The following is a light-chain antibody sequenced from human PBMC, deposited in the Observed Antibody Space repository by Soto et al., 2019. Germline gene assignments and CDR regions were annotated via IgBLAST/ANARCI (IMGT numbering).Light chain of an antibody. J-gene: IGKJ4*01. CDR2: GVS. CDR1: QGISDY. Sequence: DIQMTQSPPSLSASVGDRVTFTCRARQGISDYLAWVQQKPGKVPKSLIYGVSTLQSGVSSRFSGSGSGTEFTLTISGLQPEDFATYYCLQYLNYPFTFGGGTKVEI. CDR3: LQYLNYPFT. V-gene: IGKV1-16*01.